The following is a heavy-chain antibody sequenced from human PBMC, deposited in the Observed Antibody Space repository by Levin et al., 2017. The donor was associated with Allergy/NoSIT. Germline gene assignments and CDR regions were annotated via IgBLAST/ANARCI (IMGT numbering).Heavy chain of an antibody. CDR1: GGSISSGGYS. V-gene: IGHV4-30-2*01. J-gene: IGHJ5*02. D-gene: IGHD4-23*01. Sequence: SQTLSLTCAVSGGSISSGGYSWSWIRQPPGKGLEWIGYIYHSGSTYYNPSLKSRVTISVDRSKNQFSLKLSSVTAADTAVYYCASTTLENWFDPWGQGTLVTVSS. CDR3: ASTTLENWFDP. CDR2: IYHSGST.